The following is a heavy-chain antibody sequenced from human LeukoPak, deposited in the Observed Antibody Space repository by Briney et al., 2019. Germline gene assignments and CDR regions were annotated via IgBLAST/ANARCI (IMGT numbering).Heavy chain of an antibody. D-gene: IGHD3-22*01. J-gene: IGHJ4*02. CDR1: GGSISSSSYY. V-gene: IGHV4-39*01. CDR3: ASWRYLGRDYYDSSGYGQP. CDR2: IYYSGST. Sequence: SETLSLTCTVSGGSISSSSYYWGWIRQPPGKGLEWIGSIYYSGSTYYNPSLKSRVTISVDTSKNQFSLKLSSVTAADTAVYYCASWRYLGRDYYDSSGYGQPWGQGTLVTVSS.